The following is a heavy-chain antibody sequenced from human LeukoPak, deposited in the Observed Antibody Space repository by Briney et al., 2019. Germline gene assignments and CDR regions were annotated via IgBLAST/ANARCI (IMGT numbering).Heavy chain of an antibody. D-gene: IGHD2-21*02. CDR2: IRGSGGST. V-gene: IGHV3-23*01. J-gene: IGHJ4*02. CDR1: GFTFSSYA. CDR3: AKNSGPNVVVVTAILDY. Sequence: GGSLRLSCAAPGFTFSSYAMSWVRQAPGKGLEWVAAIRGSGGSTYYADSVKGRFTISRDKPKNKLYLQMNSLRAEDTAVYYCAKNSGPNVVVVTAILDYWGQGTLVTVSS.